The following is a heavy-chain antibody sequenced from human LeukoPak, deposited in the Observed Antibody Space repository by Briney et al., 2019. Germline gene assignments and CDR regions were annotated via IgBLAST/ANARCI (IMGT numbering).Heavy chain of an antibody. Sequence: GGSLRLSCAASGFTVSSNYMSWVRQAPGKGLEWVSVIYSGGSTYYADSVKGRFTISRDNSKNTLYLQMNSLRAEDTAVYYCAKCGSGSNFDYWGQGILVTVSS. CDR2: IYSGGST. CDR3: AKCGSGSNFDY. J-gene: IGHJ4*02. V-gene: IGHV3-66*01. D-gene: IGHD3-10*01. CDR1: GFTVSSNY.